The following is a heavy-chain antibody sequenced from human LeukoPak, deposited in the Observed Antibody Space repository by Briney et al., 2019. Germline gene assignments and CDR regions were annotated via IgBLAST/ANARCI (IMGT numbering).Heavy chain of an antibody. CDR2: IIPIFGTA. Sequence: SVKVSCKASGGTFSSYAISWVRQAPGQGLEWMGGIIPIFGTANYAQKFQGRVTITADESTSTAYMELSSLRSEDTAVYYCARDREEQQLMNWFDPWGQGTLVTVSS. CDR3: ARDREEQQLMNWFDP. CDR1: GGTFSSYA. D-gene: IGHD6-13*01. J-gene: IGHJ5*02. V-gene: IGHV1-69*13.